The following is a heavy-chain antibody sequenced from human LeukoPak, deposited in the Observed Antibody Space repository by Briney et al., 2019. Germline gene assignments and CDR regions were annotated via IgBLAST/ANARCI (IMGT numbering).Heavy chain of an antibody. V-gene: IGHV3-73*01. Sequence: PGGSLRLSCAASGFTFSGSAMHWVRQASGKGLEWVGRIRSKANSYATAYAASVKGRFTISRDDSKNTAYLQMNSLKTEDTAVYYCTRHDIVVGFDYWGQGTLVTVSS. CDR3: TRHDIVVGFDY. CDR1: GFTFSGSA. D-gene: IGHD5-12*01. CDR2: IRSKANSYAT. J-gene: IGHJ4*02.